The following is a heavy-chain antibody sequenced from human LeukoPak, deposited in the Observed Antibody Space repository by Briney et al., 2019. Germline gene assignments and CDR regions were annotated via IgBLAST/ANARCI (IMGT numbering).Heavy chain of an antibody. CDR2: INHSGST. CDR3: ARERDFYDSSGSPSY. J-gene: IGHJ4*02. D-gene: IGHD3-22*01. V-gene: IGHV4-34*01. CDR1: GGSFSGYY. Sequence: PSETLSLTCAVYGGSFSGYYWSWIRQPPGKGLEWIGEINHSGSTNYNPSLKGRVTISVDTSKNRFSLKVRSVTAADTAVYYCARERDFYDSSGSPSYWGQGTLVIVSS.